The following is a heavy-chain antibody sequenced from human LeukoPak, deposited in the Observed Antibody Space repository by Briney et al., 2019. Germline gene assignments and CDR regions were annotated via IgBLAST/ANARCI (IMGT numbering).Heavy chain of an antibody. CDR1: GYTFTSYG. CDR3: ARRTQNHFLWFGESRDAFDI. CDR2: ISAYNGNT. Sequence: ASVKVSCKASGYTFTSYGISWVRQAPGQGLEWMGWISAYNGNTNYAQKLQGRVTMTTDTSTSTAYMELRSLRSDDTAVYYCARRTQNHFLWFGESRDAFDIWGQGTMVTVSS. J-gene: IGHJ3*02. D-gene: IGHD3-10*01. V-gene: IGHV1-18*01.